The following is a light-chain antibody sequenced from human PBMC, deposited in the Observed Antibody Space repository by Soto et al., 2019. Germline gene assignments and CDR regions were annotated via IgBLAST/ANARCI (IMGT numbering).Light chain of an antibody. CDR2: DAS. Sequence: DIQMTQSPSFVSASVGDRVTITCRASQSIDNWLAWYQQKPGKAPKLLIYDASTLESGVSSGFSGSGSGTEFTLTISSLRPDDFATYYCQHYDTFPYTFGQVTKLEIK. CDR3: QHYDTFPYT. CDR1: QSIDNW. J-gene: IGKJ2*01. V-gene: IGKV1-5*01.